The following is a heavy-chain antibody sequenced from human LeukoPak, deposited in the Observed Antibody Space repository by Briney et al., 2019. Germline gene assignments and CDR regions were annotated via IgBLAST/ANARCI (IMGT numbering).Heavy chain of an antibody. Sequence: GRSLTLSCAASGLTLSNYYMSWIRQAPGKVLEWVAYISSSGSTIYYADSVKGRFTISRDNAKNSLYLQMNSLRAEDTALYHCVGSSGWWGFDYWGQGTLVTVSS. CDR2: ISSSGSTI. D-gene: IGHD6-19*01. CDR1: GLTLSNYY. J-gene: IGHJ4*02. V-gene: IGHV3-11*04. CDR3: VGSSGWWGFDY.